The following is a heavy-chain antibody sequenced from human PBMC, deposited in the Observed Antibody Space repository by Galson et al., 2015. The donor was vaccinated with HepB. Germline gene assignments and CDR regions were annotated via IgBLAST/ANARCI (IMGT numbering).Heavy chain of an antibody. J-gene: IGHJ3*02. CDR1: GFTFSSYW. CDR2: IKDDGSET. CDR3: VRDLTYFGTFVYYDALDI. V-gene: IGHV3-7*01. Sequence: SLRLSCAASGFTFSSYWMTWVRQAPGKGLEWVANIKDDGSETNYVDSVEGRFTISRDNVATSLYLQMNTLRPEETAVYYCVRDLTYFGTFVYYDALDIWGHGTMVIVSS. D-gene: IGHD2/OR15-2a*01.